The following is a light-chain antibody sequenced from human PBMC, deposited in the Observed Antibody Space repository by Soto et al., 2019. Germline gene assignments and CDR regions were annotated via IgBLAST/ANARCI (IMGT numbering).Light chain of an antibody. CDR2: GAS. V-gene: IGKV3-20*01. CDR3: QQYDSSPFT. J-gene: IGKJ3*01. Sequence: EIVLTQSPGTLSLSPGERATLSCRASQSVSSSYLAWYQQKPGQAPRLLIYGASSRATGIPARFSGSGSGTAFTLTISRLEPEDFALYYCQQYDSSPFTFGPGTKVDIK. CDR1: QSVSSSY.